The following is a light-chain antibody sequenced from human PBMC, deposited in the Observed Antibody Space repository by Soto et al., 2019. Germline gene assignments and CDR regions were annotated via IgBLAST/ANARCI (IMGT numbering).Light chain of an antibody. CDR3: QQYDSSFT. CDR2: GAS. Sequence: IVLTQSPATLSLSPGERATLSSTASPHVTTTYIAWYQQKFGQAPRLLTYGASTRATGTPDRFTGGGFGTDFTLTISRVEPEDFAVYYCQQYDSSFTFGGGTKVEMK. J-gene: IGKJ4*01. CDR1: PHVTTTY. V-gene: IGKV3-20*01.